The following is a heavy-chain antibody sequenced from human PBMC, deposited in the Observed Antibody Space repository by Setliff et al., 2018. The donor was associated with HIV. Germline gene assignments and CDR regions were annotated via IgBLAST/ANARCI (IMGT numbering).Heavy chain of an antibody. V-gene: IGHV4-59*11. CDR1: GGSISSHY. CDR2: MYFSGNA. Sequence: SETLSLTCTVSGGSISSHYWNWIRQAPGKGLEWIGTMYFSGNARISPFFKSRVTISVDTSKNQLSLNLTSVTAADTAVYYCARVETTVRGATYAMDVWGQGTTVTVSS. J-gene: IGHJ6*02. D-gene: IGHD3-10*01. CDR3: ARVETTVRGATYAMDV.